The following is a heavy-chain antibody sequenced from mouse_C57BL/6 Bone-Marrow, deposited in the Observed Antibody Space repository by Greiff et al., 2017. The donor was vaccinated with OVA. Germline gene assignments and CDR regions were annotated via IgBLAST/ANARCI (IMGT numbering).Heavy chain of an antibody. CDR1: GYTFTSYD. J-gene: IGHJ1*03. CDR3: ARRGIYDGYFYWYFDV. CDR2: VSPRDGST. Sequence: VMLVESGPELVKPGASVKLSCKASGYTFTSYDINWVKQRPGQGLEWIGWVSPRDGSTKYNEKFKGKATLTVDTSSSTAYMELHSLTSEDSAVYFCARRGIYDGYFYWYFDVWGTGTTVTVSS. D-gene: IGHD2-3*01. V-gene: IGHV1-85*01.